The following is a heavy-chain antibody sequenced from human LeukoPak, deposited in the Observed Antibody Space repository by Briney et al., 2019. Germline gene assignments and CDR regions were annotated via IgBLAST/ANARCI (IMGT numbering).Heavy chain of an antibody. J-gene: IGHJ4*02. Sequence: GGSLRLSCAASGFTFTNYALSWVRQAPGKGLVWVSRINSDGSSTSYADSVKGRFTISRDNAKNTLYLQMNSLRAEDTAVYYCARVPGYWGQGTLVTVSS. V-gene: IGHV3-74*01. CDR3: ARVPGY. CDR1: GFTFTNYA. CDR2: INSDGSST.